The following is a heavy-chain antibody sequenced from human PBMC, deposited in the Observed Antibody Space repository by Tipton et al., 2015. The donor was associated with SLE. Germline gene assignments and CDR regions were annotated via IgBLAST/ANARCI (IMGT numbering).Heavy chain of an antibody. CDR1: GGSITSGSYY. Sequence: SLTCTVSGGSITSGSYYWSWIRQPPGKGLEWIGFIYYSGTTDYNPSLKSRVTISVDTSKNQFSLRLSSVTAADRAVYYCAREGHYYYTSAYWVYFDYWGQGSLVSVSS. CDR3: AREGHYYYTSAYWVYFDY. J-gene: IGHJ4*02. V-gene: IGHV4-61*01. D-gene: IGHD3-22*01. CDR2: IYYSGTT.